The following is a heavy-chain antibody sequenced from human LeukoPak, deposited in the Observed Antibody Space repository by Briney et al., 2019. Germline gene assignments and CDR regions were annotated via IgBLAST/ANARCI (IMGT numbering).Heavy chain of an antibody. D-gene: IGHD2-2*01. CDR2: ISAYNGNT. V-gene: IGHV1-18*01. J-gene: IGHJ5*02. Sequence: ASVKVSCKASGYTFTSYGISWVRQAPGQGLGWMGWISAYNGNTNYAQKLQGRVTMTTDTSTSTAYMELRSLRYDDTAVYYCARDGVGYCSSTSYFNWFDPWGQGTLVTVSS. CDR3: ARDGVGYCSSTSYFNWFDP. CDR1: GYTFTSYG.